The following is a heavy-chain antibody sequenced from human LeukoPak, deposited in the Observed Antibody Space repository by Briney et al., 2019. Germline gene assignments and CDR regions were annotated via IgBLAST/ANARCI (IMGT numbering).Heavy chain of an antibody. V-gene: IGHV3-23*01. CDR2: ISGSGGST. D-gene: IGHD3-9*01. CDR3: AKDLLRYFDWLSLFDP. J-gene: IGHJ5*02. Sequence: GGSLRLSCATSGFTFSDHYMDWVRQAPGKGLEWVSAISGSGGSTYYADSVKGRFAISRDNSKNTLYLQMNSLRAEDTAVYYCAKDLLRYFDWLSLFDPWGQGTLVTVSS. CDR1: GFTFSDHY.